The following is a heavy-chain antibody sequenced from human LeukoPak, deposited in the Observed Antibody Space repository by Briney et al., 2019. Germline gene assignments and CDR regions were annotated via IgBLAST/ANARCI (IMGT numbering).Heavy chain of an antibody. CDR3: AKEGERVRLYDYFDY. Sequence: GGSLRLSCAASGFTFSSYGMSWVRQAPGKGLEWVSAISGSGGSTYYADSVKGRLTISRDNSKNTLYLQMNSLRAEDTAVYYCAKEGERVRLYDYFDYWGQGTLVTVSS. D-gene: IGHD3-10*01. CDR1: GFTFSSYG. J-gene: IGHJ4*02. V-gene: IGHV3-23*01. CDR2: ISGSGGST.